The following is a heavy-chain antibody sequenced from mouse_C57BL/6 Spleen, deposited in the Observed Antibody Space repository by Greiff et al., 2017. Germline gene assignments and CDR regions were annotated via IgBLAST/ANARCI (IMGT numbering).Heavy chain of an antibody. Sequence: SGPELVKPGTSVKMSCKASGYTFTDYNMHWVKQSHGKSLEWIGYINPNNGGTSYNQKFKGKATLTVNKSSSTAYMELRSLTPEDSAVYYCASYYDYDGFAYWGQGTLVTVSA. CDR1: GYTFTDYN. V-gene: IGHV1-22*01. D-gene: IGHD2-4*01. J-gene: IGHJ3*01. CDR3: ASYYDYDGFAY. CDR2: INPNNGGT.